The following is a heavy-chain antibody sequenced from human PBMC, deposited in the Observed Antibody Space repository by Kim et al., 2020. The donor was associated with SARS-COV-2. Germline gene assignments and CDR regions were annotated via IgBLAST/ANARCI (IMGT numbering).Heavy chain of an antibody. Sequence: GGSLRLSCAASGFNFRDYGMSWVRQAPGKGLEWVSGIGGNGGGTYYADSVKGRFTISRDNAKNSLYLQMNSLRAEDTAVYYCARVGDDYSDYYMAVDLWG. CDR3: ARVGDDYSDYYMAVDL. CDR2: IGGNGGGT. V-gene: IGHV3-20*04. J-gene: IGHJ2*01. D-gene: IGHD4-17*01. CDR1: GFNFRDYG.